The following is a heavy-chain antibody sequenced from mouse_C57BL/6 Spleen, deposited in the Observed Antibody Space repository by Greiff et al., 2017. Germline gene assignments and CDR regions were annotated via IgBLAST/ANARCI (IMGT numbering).Heavy chain of an antibody. CDR3: ARRGDGYYDFDY. CDR2: IYPSDSET. CDR1: GYTFTSYW. J-gene: IGHJ2*01. V-gene: IGHV1-61*01. D-gene: IGHD2-3*01. Sequence: QVQLQQSGAELVRPGSSVKLSCKASGYTFTSYWMDWVKQRPGQGLEWIGNIYPSDSETHYNQKFKDKATLTVDKSSSTAYMQLSSLTSEDSAVYYCARRGDGYYDFDYWGQGTTLTVSS.